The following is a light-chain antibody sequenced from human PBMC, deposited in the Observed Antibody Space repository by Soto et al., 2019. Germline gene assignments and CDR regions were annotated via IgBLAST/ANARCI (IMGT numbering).Light chain of an antibody. V-gene: IGKV1-5*03. CDR3: QQYNSYSRT. Sequence: DIQMTQSPSTLSASVGDRVTITCRASQSISSSLAWYQQKPGKAPKLLIYLASSLQSGVPSRFSGSGSGTEFTLTISSLQPDAFETYYCQQYNSYSRTFGQGTKVDIK. J-gene: IGKJ1*01. CDR1: QSISSS. CDR2: LAS.